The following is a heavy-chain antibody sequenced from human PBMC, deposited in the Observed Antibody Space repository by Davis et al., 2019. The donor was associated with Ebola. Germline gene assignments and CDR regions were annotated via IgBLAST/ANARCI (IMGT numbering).Heavy chain of an antibody. Sequence: GESLKISCAASGFIVSDKYMSWVRQAPGKGLEWVSVIYRDGRTYNADSVQGRFTISRDNSKNALYLQMNSLRAEDTAVYYCARGAYGDYIVKAFDIWGQGTMVTVSS. CDR3: ARGAYGDYIVKAFDI. CDR1: GFIVSDKY. CDR2: IYRDGRT. J-gene: IGHJ3*02. V-gene: IGHV3-53*05. D-gene: IGHD4-17*01.